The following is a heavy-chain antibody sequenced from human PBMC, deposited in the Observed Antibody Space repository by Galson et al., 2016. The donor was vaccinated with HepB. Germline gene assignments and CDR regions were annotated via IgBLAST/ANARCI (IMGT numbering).Heavy chain of an antibody. D-gene: IGHD6-19*01. Sequence: SLRLSCAASGFTFNSHKMQWVRQAPGKGLEWLSDISGSGYIIQYADSVKGRFTTSRDNSKNTLYLQMNSLRPEDTAVYYCAKGSNGWTKFIDFWGQGTLVTVSS. CDR2: ISGSGYII. CDR3: AKGSNGWTKFIDF. CDR1: GFTFNSHK. V-gene: IGHV3-48*01. J-gene: IGHJ4*02.